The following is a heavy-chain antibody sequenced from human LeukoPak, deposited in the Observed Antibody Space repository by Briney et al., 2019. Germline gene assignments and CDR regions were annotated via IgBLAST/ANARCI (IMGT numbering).Heavy chain of an antibody. J-gene: IGHJ5*02. CDR1: GYTFTSYY. CDR2: INPSGGST. V-gene: IGHV1-46*01. D-gene: IGHD3-9*01. CDR3: AREHFDWLSVSKINCFDP. Sequence: ASVKVSCKASGYTFTSYYMHWVRQAPGQGLEWMGIINPSGGSTSYAQKFQGRVTMTRDMSTSTDYMELSSLRSEDTAVYYCAREHFDWLSVSKINCFDPWGQGTLVTVSS.